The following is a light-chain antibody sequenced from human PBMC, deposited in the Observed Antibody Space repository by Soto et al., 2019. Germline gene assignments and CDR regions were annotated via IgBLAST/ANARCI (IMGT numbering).Light chain of an antibody. Sequence: QSALTQPASVSGSPGQSITISCTGTSSDVGGYNYVSWYQQHPGKAPKLMIYDVSDRPSGISNRFSASKSGNTASLTISGLQAEDEADYYCCTYTSSSTPCVFRTGTKVTVL. V-gene: IGLV2-14*03. CDR3: CTYTSSSTPCV. CDR1: SSDVGGYNY. CDR2: DVS. J-gene: IGLJ1*01.